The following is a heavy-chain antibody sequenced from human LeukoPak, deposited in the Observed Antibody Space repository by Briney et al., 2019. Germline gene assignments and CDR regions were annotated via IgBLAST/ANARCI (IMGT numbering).Heavy chain of an antibody. CDR3: TTRNRVPHGMDV. D-gene: IGHD1-14*01. CDR1: GFTFSGSS. J-gene: IGHJ6*02. V-gene: IGHV3-73*01. CDR2: IRTKANSYAT. Sequence: PGGTLRLSCAASGFTFSGSSMHWVRQASGKGLEWVGRIRTKANSYATDYAESVKGRFTISRDDSKNTAYLQMNSLKTEDSAVYYCTTRNRVPHGMDVWGQGTTVTVSS.